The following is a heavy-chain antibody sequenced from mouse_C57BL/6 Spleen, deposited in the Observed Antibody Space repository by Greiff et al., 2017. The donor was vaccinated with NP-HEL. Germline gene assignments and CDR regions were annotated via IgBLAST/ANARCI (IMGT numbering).Heavy chain of an antibody. CDR1: GYTFTSYW. J-gene: IGHJ2*01. CDR2: IYPSDSET. Sequence: QVQLKQPGAELVRPGSSVKLSCKASGYTFTSYWMDWVKQRPGQGLEWIGNIYPSDSETHYNQKFKDKATLTVDKSSSTAYMQLSSLTSEDSAVYYCASSDDGYYIDYWGQGTTLTVSS. CDR3: ASSDDGYYIDY. D-gene: IGHD2-3*01. V-gene: IGHV1-61*01.